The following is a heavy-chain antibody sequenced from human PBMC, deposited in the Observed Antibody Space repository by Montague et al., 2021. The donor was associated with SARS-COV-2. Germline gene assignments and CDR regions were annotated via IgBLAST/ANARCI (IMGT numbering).Heavy chain of an antibody. CDR1: GGSISSYY. Sequence: SETLSLTCTVSGGSISSYYWGWIRQPPGKGLEWIGHIYYSGSTNYNPSLKSRVTISVDTSKNQFSLKLSSVTAADTAVYYCARVPYSSSGFFYYYYGIDVWGQGTTVTVSS. D-gene: IGHD6-6*01. CDR3: ARVPYSSSGFFYYYYGIDV. V-gene: IGHV4-59*13. J-gene: IGHJ6*02. CDR2: IYYSGST.